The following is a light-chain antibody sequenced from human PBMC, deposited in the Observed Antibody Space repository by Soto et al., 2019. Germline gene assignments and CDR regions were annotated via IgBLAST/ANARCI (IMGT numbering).Light chain of an antibody. CDR1: QRVSSSY. V-gene: IGKV3-20*01. CDR2: GAS. Sequence: IVLTQSPGTLSLSPGERATLSCRARQRVSSSYLAWYQQKPGQAPRLLIYGASSRAAGIPDRFSGSGSGTDFTLTISRLEPEDFAVYYCQQYGSSRWTFGQGTKVDIK. CDR3: QQYGSSRWT. J-gene: IGKJ1*01.